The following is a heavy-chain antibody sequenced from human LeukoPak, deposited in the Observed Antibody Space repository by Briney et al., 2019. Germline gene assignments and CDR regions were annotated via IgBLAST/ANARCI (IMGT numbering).Heavy chain of an antibody. Sequence: PGGSLRLSCAASGFTFSSYGMHWVRQAPGKGLEWVAVIWYDGSNKYYADSVKGRFTISRDNSKNTLYLQMNSLRAEDTAVYYCARAKTTVVPPYFQHWGQGTLVTVSS. CDR2: IWYDGSNK. CDR1: GFTFSSYG. V-gene: IGHV3-33*01. J-gene: IGHJ1*01. CDR3: ARAKTTVVPPYFQH. D-gene: IGHD4-23*01.